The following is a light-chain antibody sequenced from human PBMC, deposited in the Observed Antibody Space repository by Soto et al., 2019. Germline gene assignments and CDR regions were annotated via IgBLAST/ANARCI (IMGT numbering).Light chain of an antibody. CDR1: SSDVGGYKY. J-gene: IGLJ2*01. Sequence: QSALTQPASVSGSPGQSITISCTGSSSDVGGYKYVSWYQQHPGKAPKLMIYDVNNRPSGVSNRFSGSKSGNTASLTISGLQAEDEADYSCSSYTSISSLGYVVFGGGTKVTVL. CDR2: DVN. CDR3: SSYTSISSLGYVV. V-gene: IGLV2-14*01.